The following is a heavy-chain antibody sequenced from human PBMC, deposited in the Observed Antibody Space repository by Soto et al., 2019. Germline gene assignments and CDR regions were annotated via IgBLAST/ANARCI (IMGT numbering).Heavy chain of an antibody. CDR1: VFTFSRHG. J-gene: IGHJ4*02. Sequence: GSLRLSCAASVFTFSRHGMHWVREAPGKGLEWVAIIWYDGSNEYYADSVKGRFTISRDNSKNTLYLQMSSLRVDDTAVYYCARDYTSTGYGLVYWGQGALVTVSS. D-gene: IGHD6-25*01. CDR3: ARDYTSTGYGLVY. CDR2: IWYDGSNE. V-gene: IGHV3-33*01.